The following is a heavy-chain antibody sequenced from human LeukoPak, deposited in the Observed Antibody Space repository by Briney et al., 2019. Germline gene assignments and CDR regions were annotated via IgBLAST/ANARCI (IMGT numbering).Heavy chain of an antibody. D-gene: IGHD2-2*02. CDR2: IYYSGST. CDR3: ARDTHTLSSYDYYGMDV. J-gene: IGHJ6*02. Sequence: SQTLSLTCTVSGGSISSGGYYWSWIRQHPGKGLEWIGYIYYSGSTYYNPSLKSRVTISVDTSKNQFSLKLSSVTAADTAVYYCARDTHTLSSYDYYGMDVWGQGTTVAVSS. CDR1: GGSISSGGYY. V-gene: IGHV4-30-4*08.